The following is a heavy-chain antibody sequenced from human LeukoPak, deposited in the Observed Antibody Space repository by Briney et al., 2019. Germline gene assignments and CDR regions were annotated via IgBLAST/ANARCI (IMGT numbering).Heavy chain of an antibody. CDR1: GGTFSSYA. Sequence: SVKVSRKASGGTFSSYAISWVRQAPGQGLEWMGRIIPILGIANYAQKFQGRVTITAVKSTSTAYMELSSLRSEDTAVYYCASGPSHYYDSSGYYPGYWGQGTLVTVSS. CDR3: ASGPSHYYDSSGYYPGY. J-gene: IGHJ4*02. V-gene: IGHV1-69*04. CDR2: IIPILGIA. D-gene: IGHD3-22*01.